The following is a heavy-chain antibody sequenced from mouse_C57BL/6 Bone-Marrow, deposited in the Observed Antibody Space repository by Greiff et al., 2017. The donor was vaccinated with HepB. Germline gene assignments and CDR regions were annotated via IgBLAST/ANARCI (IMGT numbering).Heavy chain of an antibody. Sequence: VKLQQPGAELVKPGASVKMSCKASGYTFTSYWITWVKQRPGQGLEWIGDIYPGSGSTNYNEKFKSKATLTVDTSSSTAYMQLSSLTSEDSAVYYCARGGYYSSRGAYWGQGTLVTVSA. CDR1: GYTFTSYW. V-gene: IGHV1-55*01. CDR2: IYPGSGST. D-gene: IGHD1-1*01. CDR3: ARGGYYSSRGAY. J-gene: IGHJ3*01.